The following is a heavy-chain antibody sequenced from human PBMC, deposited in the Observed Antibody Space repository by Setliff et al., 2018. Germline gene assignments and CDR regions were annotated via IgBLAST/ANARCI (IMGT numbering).Heavy chain of an antibody. Sequence: PGGSLRLSCAGSGFAFSSYWMHWVRQAPGKGLVWVSRINSDGSSTSYADSVKGRFTISRDNAKNTLYLQMNSLRADDTAVYYCARAKGNDYSMDVWGKGTTVTVSS. CDR2: INSDGSST. CDR3: ARAKGNDYSMDV. V-gene: IGHV3-74*01. CDR1: GFAFSSYW. J-gene: IGHJ6*03.